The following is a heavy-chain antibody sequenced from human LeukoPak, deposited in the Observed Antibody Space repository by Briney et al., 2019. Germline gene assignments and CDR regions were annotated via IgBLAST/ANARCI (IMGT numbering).Heavy chain of an antibody. J-gene: IGHJ4*02. D-gene: IGHD3-16*01. Sequence: GGSLRLSCAASGFTFSSYWMHWVRQAPGKGLVWVSRINTDGSSTNYADSVKGRFSIFRDNAKNTVSLQMNSLRAEDTAVYYCARDASFGGRGNDYWGQGTLVTVSS. V-gene: IGHV3-74*01. CDR3: ARDASFGGRGNDY. CDR1: GFTFSSYW. CDR2: INTDGSST.